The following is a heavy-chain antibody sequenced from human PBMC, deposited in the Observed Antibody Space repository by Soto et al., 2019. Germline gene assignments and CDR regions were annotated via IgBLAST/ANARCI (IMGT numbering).Heavy chain of an antibody. CDR1: GGTFSSYA. J-gene: IGHJ6*02. Sequence: GASVKVSCKASGGTFSSYAISWVRQAPGQGLEWMGGIIPIFGTANYAQKFQGRVTITADKSTSTAYMELSSLRSEDTAVYYCARDKRWIHTGYYYYYGMDVWGQGTTVTVS. CDR2: IIPIFGTA. V-gene: IGHV1-69*06. D-gene: IGHD5-18*01. CDR3: ARDKRWIHTGYYYYYGMDV.